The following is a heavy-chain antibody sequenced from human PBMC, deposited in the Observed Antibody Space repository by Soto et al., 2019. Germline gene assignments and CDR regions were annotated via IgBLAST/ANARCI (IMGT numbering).Heavy chain of an antibody. J-gene: IGHJ5*02. D-gene: IGHD3-10*01. CDR1: GGSFSGYY. CDR3: ARRRYYYGSGSRFWFDP. Sequence: KPSETLSLTCAVYGGSFSGYYWSWIRQPPGKGLEWIGEINHSGSTNYNPSLKSRVTISVDTSKNQFSLKLSSVTAADTAVYYCARRRYYYGSGSRFWFDPWGQGTLVTVSS. CDR2: INHSGST. V-gene: IGHV4-34*01.